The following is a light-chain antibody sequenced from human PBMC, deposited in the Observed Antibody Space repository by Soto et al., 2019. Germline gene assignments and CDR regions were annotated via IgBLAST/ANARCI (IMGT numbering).Light chain of an antibody. Sequence: DIVMTQSSVSLPVTPGEPASISCRSSQSILHSNGYNYLYRYLQKPGQSPQLLNYFGSKRASRVPDRFSGSGSGADFTLKISRVEAEDVGVYYCMQGLQTPPTFGGGTRVEIK. V-gene: IGKV2-28*01. J-gene: IGKJ4*02. CDR3: MQGLQTPPT. CDR2: FGS. CDR1: QSILHSNGYNY.